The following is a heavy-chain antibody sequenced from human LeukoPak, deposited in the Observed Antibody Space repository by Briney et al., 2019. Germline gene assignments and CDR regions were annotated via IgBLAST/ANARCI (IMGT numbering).Heavy chain of an antibody. CDR2: IKQDGSEK. V-gene: IGHV3-7*01. CDR1: GFTFRNDW. CDR3: ASGRGGGV. J-gene: IGHJ4*02. Sequence: GGSLRLSCATSGFTFRNDWVTWVRQAPGKGLEWVANIKQDGSEKYYVDSVKGRFTISRDNAKTSLYLQMNSLRAEDTAVYYCASGRGGGVWGQGTLVTVSS. D-gene: IGHD5-24*01.